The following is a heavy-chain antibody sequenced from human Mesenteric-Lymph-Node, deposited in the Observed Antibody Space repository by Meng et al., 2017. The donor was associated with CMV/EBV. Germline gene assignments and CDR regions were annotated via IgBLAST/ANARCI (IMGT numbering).Heavy chain of an antibody. D-gene: IGHD2-2*01. CDR2: VDPEDGET. CDR3: ALNIVVVPAAREANWFDP. CDR1: TFTDYY. V-gene: IGHV1-69-2*01. J-gene: IGHJ5*02. Sequence: TFTDYYMHWVQQAPGKGLEWMGLVDPEDGETIYAEKFQGRVTITADTSTDTAYMELSSLRPEDTAVYYCALNIVVVPAAREANWFDPWGQGTLVTVSS.